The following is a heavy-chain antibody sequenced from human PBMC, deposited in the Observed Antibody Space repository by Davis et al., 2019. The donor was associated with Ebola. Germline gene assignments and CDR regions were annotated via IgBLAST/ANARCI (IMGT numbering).Heavy chain of an antibody. CDR3: ARDRAGGYCSGGSCPDGMDV. V-gene: IGHV4-61*02. D-gene: IGHD2-15*01. Sequence: PSETLSLTCTVSGGSISSGGYYWSWIRQPAGKGLEWIGRIYTSGSTNYNPSLKSRVTMSVDTSKNQFSLKLSSVTAADTAVYYCARDRAGGYCSGGSCPDGMDVWGQGTTVTVSS. CDR2: IYTSGST. CDR1: GGSISSGGYY. J-gene: IGHJ6*02.